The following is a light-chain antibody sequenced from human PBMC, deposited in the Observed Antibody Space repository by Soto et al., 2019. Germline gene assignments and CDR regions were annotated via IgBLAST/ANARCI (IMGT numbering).Light chain of an antibody. V-gene: IGKV1-5*03. CDR2: SAS. J-gene: IGKJ1*01. CDR1: QSISTW. CDR3: QQSYSTLGT. Sequence: DIQMTQSPSTLSASVGDRVTITCRASQSISTWLAWYQQKPGKAPKLLIYSASDLESGVPSRFSGSGFGTEFTLTITSLQPDDFATYYCQQSYSTLGTFGQGTKVDIK.